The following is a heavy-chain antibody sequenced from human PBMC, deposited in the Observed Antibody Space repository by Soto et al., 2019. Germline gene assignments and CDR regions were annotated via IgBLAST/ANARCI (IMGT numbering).Heavy chain of an antibody. Sequence: LGESLKISCKGSGYSFTSYWIGWVRQMPGKGLEWMGIIYPGDSDTRYSPSFQGQVTISADKSISTAYLQWSSLKASDTAMYYCARQQGNYYYGMDVWGQGTTVTVSS. J-gene: IGHJ6*02. CDR2: IYPGDSDT. CDR1: GYSFTSYW. CDR3: ARQQGNYYYGMDV. V-gene: IGHV5-51*01.